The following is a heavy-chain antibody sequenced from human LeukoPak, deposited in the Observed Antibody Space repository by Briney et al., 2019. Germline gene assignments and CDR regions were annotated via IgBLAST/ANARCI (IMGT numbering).Heavy chain of an antibody. CDR1: GYTFTSYG. Sequence: GASVKVSCKASGYTFTSYGISWVRQAPGQGLEWMGWISAYNGNTNYAQKLQGRVTMTTDTSTSTAYMELRSLRSDDTAVYYCARERNWNYGKPADYYYYYMDVWGKGTTVTVSS. D-gene: IGHD1-7*01. CDR3: ARERNWNYGKPADYYYYYMDV. J-gene: IGHJ6*03. CDR2: ISAYNGNT. V-gene: IGHV1-18*01.